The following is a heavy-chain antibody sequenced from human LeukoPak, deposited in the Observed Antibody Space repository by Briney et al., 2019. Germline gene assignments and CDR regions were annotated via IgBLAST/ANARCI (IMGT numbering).Heavy chain of an antibody. CDR3: ARDYIWAYDY. Sequence: PGGSLRLSCAASGFTFSSYSMNWVRQAPGKGLEWVSYISSTSSTIYYADSVKGRFTISRDNAKNSLFLQMNSLGDDDTAVYFCARDYIWAYDYWGQGTLVTVSS. D-gene: IGHD3-10*01. J-gene: IGHJ4*02. V-gene: IGHV3-48*02. CDR2: ISSTSSTI. CDR1: GFTFSSYS.